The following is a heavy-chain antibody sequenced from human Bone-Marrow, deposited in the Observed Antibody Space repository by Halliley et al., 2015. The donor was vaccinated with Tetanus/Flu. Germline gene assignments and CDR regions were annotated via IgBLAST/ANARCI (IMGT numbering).Heavy chain of an antibody. Sequence: VQLVQSGAEVKKPGESLKISCKGSGYTLTNYWIGWVRQMPGYGLEWMGIIYPGDSDTTYSPSFQGQVTISVDKSISTAYLQWSSLMASDAAMYYCARSLLGYSYGSYFDSWGQGTLVTVSA. CDR2: IYPGDSDT. D-gene: IGHD5-18*01. V-gene: IGHV5-51*01. CDR1: GYTLTNYW. CDR3: ARSLLGYSYGSYFDS. J-gene: IGHJ4*02.